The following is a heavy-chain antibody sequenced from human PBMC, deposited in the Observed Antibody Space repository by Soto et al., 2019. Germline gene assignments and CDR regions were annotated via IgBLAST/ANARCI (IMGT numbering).Heavy chain of an antibody. CDR1: GFTFSSYA. Sequence: PGGSLRLSCAASGFTFSSYAMSWVRQAPGKGLEWVSAISGSGGSTYYADSVKGRFTISRDNSKNTLYLQMNSLRAEDTAVYYCAKDPNRGYSYDRDYWGQGTLVTVSS. J-gene: IGHJ4*02. D-gene: IGHD5-18*01. V-gene: IGHV3-23*01. CDR3: AKDPNRGYSYDRDY. CDR2: ISGSGGST.